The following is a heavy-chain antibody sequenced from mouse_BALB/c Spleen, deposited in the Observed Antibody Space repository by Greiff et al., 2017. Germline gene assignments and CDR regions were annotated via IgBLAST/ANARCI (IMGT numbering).Heavy chain of an antibody. CDR2: INPDSSTI. Sequence: EVKLLESGGGLVQPGGSLKLSCAASGFDFSRYWMSWVRQAPGKGLEWIGEINPDSSTINYTPSLKDKFIISRDNAKNTLYLQMSKVRSEDTALYYCARSLGNWYFDVWGAGTTVTVSS. CDR3: ARSLGNWYFDV. CDR1: GFDFSRYW. J-gene: IGHJ1*01. D-gene: IGHD1-1*02. V-gene: IGHV4-1*02.